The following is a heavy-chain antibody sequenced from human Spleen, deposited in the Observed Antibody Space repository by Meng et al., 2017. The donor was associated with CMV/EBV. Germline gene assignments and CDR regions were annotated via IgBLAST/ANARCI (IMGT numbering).Heavy chain of an antibody. CDR2: IRSKAYGGTT. CDR1: GFTFGDYA. Sequence: GESLKISCTASGFTFGDYAMSWVRQAPGKGLEWVGFIRSKAYGGTTEYAASVKGRFTISRDDSKSIAYLQMNSLKTEDTAVYYCTRDRLRRDGYKTSYYFDYWGQGTLVTVSS. J-gene: IGHJ4*02. CDR3: TRDRLRRDGYKTSYYFDY. D-gene: IGHD5-24*01. V-gene: IGHV3-49*04.